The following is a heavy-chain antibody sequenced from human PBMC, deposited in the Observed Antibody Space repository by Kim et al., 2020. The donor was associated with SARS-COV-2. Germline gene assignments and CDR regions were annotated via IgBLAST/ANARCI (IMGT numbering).Heavy chain of an antibody. J-gene: IGHJ4*02. D-gene: IGHD6-6*01. CDR3: AKYRGSSSCGTYYFDY. V-gene: IGHV3-23*01. Sequence: SVRGRFTISRDSYKNTLYLQMNSLRAEDTAVYYCAKYRGSSSCGTYYFDYWGQGTLVTVSS.